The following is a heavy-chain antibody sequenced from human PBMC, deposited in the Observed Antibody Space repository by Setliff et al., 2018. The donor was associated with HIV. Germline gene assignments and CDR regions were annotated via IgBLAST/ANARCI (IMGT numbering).Heavy chain of an antibody. Sequence: SETLSLTCTVSGASISSYYWTWIRQPAGKGLEWIGRIYTSGSTNYNPSLKSRVTMSVDTSKNQFSLKLSSVTAADTAVYYCARDFRSGVDYYYYYMDVWGKGTTVTVSS. CDR2: IYTSGST. J-gene: IGHJ6*03. D-gene: IGHD3-10*01. CDR3: ARDFRSGVDYYYYYMDV. V-gene: IGHV4-4*07. CDR1: GASISSYY.